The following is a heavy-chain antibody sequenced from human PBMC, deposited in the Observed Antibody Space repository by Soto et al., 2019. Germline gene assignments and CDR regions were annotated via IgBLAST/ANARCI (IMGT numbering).Heavy chain of an antibody. CDR1: GYSFTSYW. Sequence: PGESLKISCKGSGYSFTSYWIGWVRQMPGKGLEWMGIIYPGDSDTRYSPSFQGQVTISADKSISTAYLQWSSLKASDTAMYYCAVPQQGTGTTLGFDAFDICGQGTMVTVSS. CDR3: AVPQQGTGTTLGFDAFDI. V-gene: IGHV5-51*01. CDR2: IYPGDSDT. J-gene: IGHJ3*02. D-gene: IGHD1-1*01.